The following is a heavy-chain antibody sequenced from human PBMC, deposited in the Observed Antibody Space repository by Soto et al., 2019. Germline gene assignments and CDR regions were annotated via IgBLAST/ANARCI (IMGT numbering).Heavy chain of an antibody. Sequence: GGSLRLSCAASGFTFSSYEMNWVRQAPGKGLEWVSYISSSGSTRYYADSVKGRSTISRYNVQNSLSLQMNSLRPDDTGVYYCARDGRVVVPAASPDYFYYYSMDVWGQGTTVTVSS. CDR2: ISSSGSTR. J-gene: IGHJ6*02. CDR1: GFTFSSYE. V-gene: IGHV3-48*03. CDR3: ARDGRVVVPAASPDYFYYYSMDV. D-gene: IGHD2-2*01.